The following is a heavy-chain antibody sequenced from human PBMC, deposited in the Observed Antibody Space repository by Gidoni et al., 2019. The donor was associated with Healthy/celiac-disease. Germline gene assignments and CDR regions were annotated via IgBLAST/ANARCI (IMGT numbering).Heavy chain of an antibody. CDR3: ARGHSSGWYRGAFDI. CDR1: GGSFSGYY. D-gene: IGHD6-19*01. V-gene: IGHV4-34*01. CDR2: INHSGST. J-gene: IGHJ3*02. Sequence: QVQLQQWGAGLLKPSETLSLTCAVYGGSFSGYYWSWIRQPPGKGLEWIGEINHSGSTNYNPSLKSRVTISVDTSKTQFSLTLSSVTAADTAVYYCARGHSSGWYRGAFDIWGQGTMVTVSS.